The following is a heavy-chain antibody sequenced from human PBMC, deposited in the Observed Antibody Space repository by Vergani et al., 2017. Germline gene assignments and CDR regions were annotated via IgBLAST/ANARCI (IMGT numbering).Heavy chain of an antibody. J-gene: IGHJ4*02. CDR2: ISYDGSNK. CDR1: GFTFSSYA. CDR3: ARDCGPWDIVVVGNY. Sequence: QVQLVESGGGVVQPGRSLRLFCAASGFTFSSYAMHWVRQAPGKGLEWVAVISYDGSNKYYADSVKGRFTISSDNSKNTLYLQMNSLRAEDTAVYYCARDCGPWDIVVVGNYWGQGTLVTVSS. V-gene: IGHV3-30-3*01. D-gene: IGHD2-2*01.